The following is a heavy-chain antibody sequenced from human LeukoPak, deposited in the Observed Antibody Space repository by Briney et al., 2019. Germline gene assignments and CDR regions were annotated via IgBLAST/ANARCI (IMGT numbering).Heavy chain of an antibody. V-gene: IGHV3-64*02. CDR1: GFAFSAYP. J-gene: IGHJ4*02. Sequence: GGSLRLSCAASGFAFSAYPMQWVRQAPGKGLEPVSAISTTGATFYADSVKGRFTISRDNSKNTLFLQMGSLKPEDVALYYCVRGGQRTSCFDYWGQGLLVTVSS. CDR2: ISTTGAT. CDR3: VRGGQRTSCFDY. D-gene: IGHD2-2*01.